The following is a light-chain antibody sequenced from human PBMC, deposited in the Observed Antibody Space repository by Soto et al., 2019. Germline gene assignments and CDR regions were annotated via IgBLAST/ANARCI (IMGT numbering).Light chain of an antibody. CDR1: QSVGSN. Sequence: ETVMTQSPATLSVSPGESATLSCRASQSVGSNLAWYQQKPGQAPSLLIYRASTRATGITARFSGRGSGTEFTHNISRLQSEDFAVYYCQQYYDWPEYTFGQESKLEIK. J-gene: IGKJ2*01. CDR3: QQYYDWPEYT. CDR2: RAS. V-gene: IGKV3-15*01.